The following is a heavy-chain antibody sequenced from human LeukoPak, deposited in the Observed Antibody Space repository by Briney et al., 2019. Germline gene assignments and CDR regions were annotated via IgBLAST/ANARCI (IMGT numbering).Heavy chain of an antibody. J-gene: IGHJ4*02. CDR3: AKFGGDWYWYH. D-gene: IGHD2-21*02. CDR1: GFMSNSYI. Sequence: VGSLRLSPAPSGFMSNSYIMYWARQAPGRGLEWVSSLSGRNDYKFYADPVKGRFTVSRDNARNALYLDMHNLRAEDTAVYYCAKFGGDWYWYHGGQGTLVTVSS. V-gene: IGHV3-21*01. CDR2: LSGRNDYK.